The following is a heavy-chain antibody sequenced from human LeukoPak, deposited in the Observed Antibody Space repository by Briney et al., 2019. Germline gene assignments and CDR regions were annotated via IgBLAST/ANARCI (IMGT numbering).Heavy chain of an antibody. D-gene: IGHD2-2*01. CDR3: ARDKRIPAAPYYYGMDV. CDR2: ISSSSSYI. CDR1: GFTFSSYS. V-gene: IGHV3-21*01. J-gene: IGHJ6*04. Sequence: GGSLRLSCAASGFTFSSYSMNWVRQAPRKGLEWASSISSSSSYIYYADSVKGRFTISRDNAKNSLYLQMNSLRAEDTAVYYCARDKRIPAAPYYYGMDVWGKGTTVTVSS.